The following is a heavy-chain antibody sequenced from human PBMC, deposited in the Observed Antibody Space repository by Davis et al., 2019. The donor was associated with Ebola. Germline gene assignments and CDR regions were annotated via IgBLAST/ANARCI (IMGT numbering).Heavy chain of an antibody. CDR2: ISSSGSTT. CDR1: GFTFSSYA. CDR3: ARVTENGMDV. Sequence: GESLKISCAASGFTFSSYAMSWVRQAPGKGLEWVSYISSSGSTTYYADSVKGRFTISRDNSKNTLYLQMNSLRAEDTAVYFCARVTENGMDVWGPGTTVTVSS. D-gene: IGHD2-8*01. V-gene: IGHV3-23*01. J-gene: IGHJ6*02.